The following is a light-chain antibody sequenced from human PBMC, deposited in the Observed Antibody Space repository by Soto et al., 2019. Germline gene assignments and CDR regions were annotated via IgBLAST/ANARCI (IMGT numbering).Light chain of an antibody. V-gene: IGKV3-11*01. J-gene: IGKJ2*01. CDR3: QQRSNWPPMYT. Sequence: EIVLTQSPATLSLSPGERATISCRASQRVSSYLAWYQQKPGQAPRLLIYDASNRATGIPARFSGSGSGTDFTLTISSLEPEDFAVYYCQQRSNWPPMYTFGQGTKLEIK. CDR1: QRVSSY. CDR2: DAS.